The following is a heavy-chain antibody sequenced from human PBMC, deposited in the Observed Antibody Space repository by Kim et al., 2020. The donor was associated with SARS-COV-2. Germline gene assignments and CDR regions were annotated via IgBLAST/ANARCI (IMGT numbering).Heavy chain of an antibody. CDR3: AKVRIAAKDYYYYYGMDV. D-gene: IGHD6-6*01. V-gene: IGHV3-30*02. Sequence: KGRFTISRDNSKNTLYLQMNSLRAEDTAVYYCAKVRIAAKDYYYYYGMDVWGQGTTVTVSS. J-gene: IGHJ6*02.